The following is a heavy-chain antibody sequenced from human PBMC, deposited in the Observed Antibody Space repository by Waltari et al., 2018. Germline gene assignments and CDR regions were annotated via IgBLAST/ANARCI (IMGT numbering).Heavy chain of an antibody. CDR2: IHPSGGP. D-gene: IGHD7-27*01. Sequence: QVQLQESGPGLVKPSETLSLTCTVSGGSTSSDYLNWIRQPAGKGLEWIGRIHPSGGPTLNPSLKRRVTMSLDTSKRQFSLKLSSVTAADTAVYYCASTLGIGTSVDFDLWGRGTLVTVSS. V-gene: IGHV4-4*07. CDR3: ASTLGIGTSVDFDL. J-gene: IGHJ2*01. CDR1: GGSTSSDY.